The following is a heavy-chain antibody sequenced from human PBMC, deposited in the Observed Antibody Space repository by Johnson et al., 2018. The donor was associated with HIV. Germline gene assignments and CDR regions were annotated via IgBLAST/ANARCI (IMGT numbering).Heavy chain of an antibody. CDR2: IKSKTDGGTT. V-gene: IGHV3-15*01. CDR1: FFPFLPSG. CDR3: TTDLEWELLHDAVDI. J-gene: IGHJ3*02. D-gene: IGHD1-26*01. Sequence: SLLLSFSSSFFPFLPSGLSWVRQAPGKGLEWVGRIKSKTDGGTTDYAAPVKGRFTISRDDSKNTLYLQMNSLKTEDTAVYYCTTDLEWELLHDAVDIWGQGTMVTVSS.